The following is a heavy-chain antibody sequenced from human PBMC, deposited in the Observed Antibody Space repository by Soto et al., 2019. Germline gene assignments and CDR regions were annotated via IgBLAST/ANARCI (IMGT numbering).Heavy chain of an antibody. CDR3: TKVISTVGGDFDS. V-gene: IGHV3-74*01. D-gene: IGHD3-16*01. CDR1: YW. J-gene: IGHJ4*02. CDR2: INSDGSST. Sequence: YWMHWVRQAPGKGLAWVARINSDGSSTSYADSVKGRFTISRDNAKNTLYLQMNSLRAEDTAMYYCTKVISTVGGDFDSWGQGTLVTVSS.